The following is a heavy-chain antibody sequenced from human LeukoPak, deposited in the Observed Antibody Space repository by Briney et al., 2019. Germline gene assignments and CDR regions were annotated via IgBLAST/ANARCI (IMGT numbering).Heavy chain of an antibody. Sequence: PGGSLRLSCAASGFTFSSYWMHWVRQAPGKGLVWVSRINSDGSSTSYADSVKGRFTISRDNAKNTLHLQMNSLRAEDTAVYYCARTYCSSTNCPLDYWGQGTLVTVSS. J-gene: IGHJ4*02. D-gene: IGHD2-2*01. CDR1: GFTFSSYW. CDR2: INSDGSST. CDR3: ARTYCSSTNCPLDY. V-gene: IGHV3-74*01.